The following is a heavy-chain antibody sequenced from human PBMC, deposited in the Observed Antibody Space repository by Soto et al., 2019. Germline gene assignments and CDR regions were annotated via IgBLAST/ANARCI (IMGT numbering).Heavy chain of an antibody. CDR2: ISGSGGSI. Sequence: EVQLLESGGGLVQPGGSLRLSCAASGFTFSIYAMSWVRQAPGQGLEWVSAISGSGGSIYFANSVKGRFTISRDNSKDTMYLQMNSLRAEATAVYYCAITRNCGGDSRAGTFRCFDLWGRGTLVTVSS. CDR1: GFTFSIYA. D-gene: IGHD2-21*02. V-gene: IGHV3-23*01. J-gene: IGHJ2*01. CDR3: AITRNCGGDSRAGTFRCFDL.